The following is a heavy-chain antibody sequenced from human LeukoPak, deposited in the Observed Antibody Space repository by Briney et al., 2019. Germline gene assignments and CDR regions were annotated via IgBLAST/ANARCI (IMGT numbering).Heavy chain of an antibody. J-gene: IGHJ4*02. V-gene: IGHV4-34*01. Sequence: PSETLSLTCSVSGGSISGYYWSWIRQPPGKGLEWIGEINHSGSTNYNPSLKSRVTISVDTSKNQFSLKLSSVTAADTAVYYCARGGRIPRKGFDYWGQGTLVTVSS. CDR3: ARGGRIPRKGFDY. CDR2: INHSGST. CDR1: GGSISGYY.